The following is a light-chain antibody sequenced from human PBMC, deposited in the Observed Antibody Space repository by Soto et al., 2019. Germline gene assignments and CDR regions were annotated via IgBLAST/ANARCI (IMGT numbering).Light chain of an antibody. J-gene: IGLJ2*01. V-gene: IGLV2-23*02. CDR2: DVT. CDR3: CSYAGSSDVV. Sequence: QSALTQPASVFGSPGQSITISCTGTSNDVGSYNLVSWYQHHPGKAPKLMIYDVTKRPSGVSNLFSGSKSGNTASLTISGLQAEDEGDYYCCSYAGSSDVVLGGGTQRTVL. CDR1: SNDVGSYNL.